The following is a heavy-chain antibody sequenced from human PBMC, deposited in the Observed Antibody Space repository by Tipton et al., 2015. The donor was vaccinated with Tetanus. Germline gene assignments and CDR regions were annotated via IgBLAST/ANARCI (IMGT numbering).Heavy chain of an antibody. CDR1: GYNFTIYW. CDR2: INPTDYQT. CDR3: ARRRSAILSGSYHWYFDI. J-gene: IGHJ2*01. D-gene: IGHD3-9*01. Sequence: QSGPEVKKPGESLKISCKPSGYNFTIYWIGWVRLMPGKGLEWMGVINPTDYQTSYNPSFEGHVTISADRSINTAYLQWNSLQTSDTAMYFCARRRSAILSGSYHWYFDIWGRGTLVTVSS. V-gene: IGHV5-51*01.